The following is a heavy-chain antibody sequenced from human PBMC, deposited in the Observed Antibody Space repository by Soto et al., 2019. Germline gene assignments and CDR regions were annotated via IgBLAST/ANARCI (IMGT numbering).Heavy chain of an antibody. Sequence: ASVKVSCKASGYTFNSYGISWVRQAPGQGLEWMGWISGYNGNTNYAQKIQGRVTMTTDTSTSTAYMELRSLRSDDTAVYYCASSVITMIRGVHYSYTGIDVLAQRTTVPVSS. CDR1: GYTFNSYG. J-gene: IGHJ6*02. CDR3: ASSVITMIRGVHYSYTGIDV. V-gene: IGHV1-18*01. CDR2: ISGYNGNT. D-gene: IGHD3-10*01.